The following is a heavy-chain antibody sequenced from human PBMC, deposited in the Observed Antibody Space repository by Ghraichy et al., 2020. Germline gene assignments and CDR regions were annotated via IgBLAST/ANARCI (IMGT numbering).Heavy chain of an antibody. Sequence: SETLSLTCTVCGGSISSSTYFWAWIRQPPGKGLEWIGSIYNTENTYYNPSLKSRVTISADTSKNQFSLKLSSVTAADTAVYYCARPYSSSRNWFDPWGPGTLVTVSS. CDR1: GGSISSSTYF. V-gene: IGHV4-39*01. CDR2: IYNTENT. J-gene: IGHJ5*02. D-gene: IGHD6-13*01. CDR3: ARPYSSSRNWFDP.